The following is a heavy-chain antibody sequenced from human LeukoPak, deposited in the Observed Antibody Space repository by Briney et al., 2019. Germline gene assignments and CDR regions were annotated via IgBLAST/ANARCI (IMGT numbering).Heavy chain of an antibody. CDR1: GYPFTTYE. CDR2: VHPDTGYA. Sequence: GASVKVSCKTSGYPFTTYEINWVRQAAGQGLEWMGWVHPDTGYADYAHKFQGRVTMTSDTSISTAYMELSSLRSDDTAVYFCARGPRNDPWGQGTLVTVSS. D-gene: IGHD1-14*01. CDR3: ARGPRNDP. V-gene: IGHV1-8*01. J-gene: IGHJ5*02.